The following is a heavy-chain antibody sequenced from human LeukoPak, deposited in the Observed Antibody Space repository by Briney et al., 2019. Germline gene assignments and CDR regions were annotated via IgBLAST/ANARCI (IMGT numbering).Heavy chain of an antibody. CDR3: AKDSGGTMVRGVLDY. V-gene: IGHV4-61*01. J-gene: IGHJ4*02. D-gene: IGHD3-10*01. CDR2: IYYSGST. CDR1: GGSVSSGSYY. Sequence: SETLSLTCTVSGGSVSSGSYYWNWIRQPPGKGLEWIGHIYYSGSTDYNPSLKSRVTISADTSKNQFSLKMTSVTAADTAVYYCAKDSGGTMVRGVLDYWGQGTLVTVSS.